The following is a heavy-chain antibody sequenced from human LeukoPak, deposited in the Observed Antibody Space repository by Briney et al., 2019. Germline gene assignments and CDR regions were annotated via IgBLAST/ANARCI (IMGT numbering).Heavy chain of an antibody. CDR3: AKVSYFTFDY. Sequence: GGSLRLSCAASGFTFSSYAMHWVRQAPGKGLEWVAVISYDGSNKYYADSVKGRFTISRDNSKNTLYLQMNSLRAEDTAVYYCAKVSYFTFDYWGQGTLVTVSS. V-gene: IGHV3-30*14. D-gene: IGHD2/OR15-2a*01. CDR1: GFTFSSYA. CDR2: ISYDGSNK. J-gene: IGHJ4*02.